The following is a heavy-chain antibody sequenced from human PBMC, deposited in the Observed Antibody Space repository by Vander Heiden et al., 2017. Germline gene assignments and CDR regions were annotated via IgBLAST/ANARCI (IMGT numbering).Heavy chain of an antibody. CDR1: GFTFSNAY. CDR2: IRSKSDGGTA. D-gene: IGHD3-16*01. CDR3: ATGHGYAN. J-gene: IGHJ4*02. V-gene: IGHV3-15*01. Sequence: EVQLVASGGGLVKPGGCLRLSCAASGFTFSNAYRTGVRQAPGKGLEWVGRIRSKSDGGTADYGVPVKGRFTISRDDSKNTLYLQMNSLKTEDTAVYYCATGHGYANWGQGTLVTVSS.